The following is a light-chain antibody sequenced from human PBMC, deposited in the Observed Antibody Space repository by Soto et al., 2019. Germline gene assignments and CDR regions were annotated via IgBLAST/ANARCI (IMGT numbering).Light chain of an antibody. CDR1: QSISSY. Sequence: DIQMTQSPSSLSASVGDRVTITCRASQSISSYLNWYQQKPGKAPKLLIYAASSLQSGVPSRFSGSGSGTEFTLTISSLQPEDFATYYCQQSYSTPPAFGPRTKVVI. V-gene: IGKV1-39*01. CDR3: QQSYSTPPA. J-gene: IGKJ3*01. CDR2: AAS.